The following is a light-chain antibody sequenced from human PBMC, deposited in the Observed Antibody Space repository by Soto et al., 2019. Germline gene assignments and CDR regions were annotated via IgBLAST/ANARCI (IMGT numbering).Light chain of an antibody. CDR2: GNS. CDR3: QSYDSSLSGYV. J-gene: IGLJ1*01. V-gene: IGLV1-40*01. CDR1: SSNIVAGYD. Sequence: QSVLTQPPSVSGAPGQRFTIYCTGSSSNIVAGYDVRWYQQLPETAPKLLIYGNSNRPSVVTDRFSGSKSGTSASLSFLGLLARYVAVYYLQSYDSSLSGYVFGTGTKLTVL.